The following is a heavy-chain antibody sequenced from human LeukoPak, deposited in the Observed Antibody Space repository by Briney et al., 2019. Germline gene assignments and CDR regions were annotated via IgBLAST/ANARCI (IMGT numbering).Heavy chain of an antibody. Sequence: PGGSLRLSCVASGFTFSKYWMHWVRQAPGKGLVWVSRSKSDGSITSYADSVKGRFTISRDNAKNTLYLQMNSLTAEDTAVYYRARDPFYGDADLDYWGQGTLVTVSS. V-gene: IGHV3-74*01. CDR2: SKSDGSIT. CDR3: ARDPFYGDADLDY. CDR1: GFTFSKYW. J-gene: IGHJ4*02. D-gene: IGHD4-17*01.